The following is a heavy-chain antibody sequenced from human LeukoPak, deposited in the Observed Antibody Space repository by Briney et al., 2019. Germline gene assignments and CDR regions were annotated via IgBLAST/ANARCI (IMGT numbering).Heavy chain of an antibody. Sequence: GGSLRLSCAASGFTFSSYAMHWVRQAPGKGQEWVAVISYDGSNKYYADSVKGRFTISRDNSKNTLYLQMNSLRAEDTAVYYRAREGGAPYYYGSSAYQSYGMDVWGQGTTVTVSS. CDR1: GFTFSSYA. D-gene: IGHD3-22*01. CDR2: ISYDGSNK. V-gene: IGHV3-30-3*01. J-gene: IGHJ6*02. CDR3: AREGGAPYYYGSSAYQSYGMDV.